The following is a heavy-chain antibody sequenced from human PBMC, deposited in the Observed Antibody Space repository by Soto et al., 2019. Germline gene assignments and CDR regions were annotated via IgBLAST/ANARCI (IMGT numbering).Heavy chain of an antibody. D-gene: IGHD3-22*01. CDR3: AADPEHYYDSSGSNFDY. CDR2: IVVGSGNT. Sequence: ASVKVSCKASGFTFTSSAVQWVRQARGQRLEWIGWIVVGSGNTNYAQKFQERVTITRDMSTSTAYMELSSLRSEDTAVYYCAADPEHYYDSSGSNFDYWGQGTLVTVSS. CDR1: GFTFTSSA. J-gene: IGHJ4*02. V-gene: IGHV1-58*01.